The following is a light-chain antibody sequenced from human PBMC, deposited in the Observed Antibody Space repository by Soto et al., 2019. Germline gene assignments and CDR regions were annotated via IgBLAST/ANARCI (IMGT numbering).Light chain of an antibody. CDR2: DAS. J-gene: IGKJ4*01. CDR3: QPRNVRVP. V-gene: IGKV3-11*01. Sequence: IVLKHSRATLSLYKGEGATLSFSASQSIRNYLAWYQQNPGRAPRLLIYDASNRATGIPARFSGSGSGTDFILTFCCLAPDDSRVYYSQPRNVRVPFCGVTKADIK. CDR1: QSIRNY.